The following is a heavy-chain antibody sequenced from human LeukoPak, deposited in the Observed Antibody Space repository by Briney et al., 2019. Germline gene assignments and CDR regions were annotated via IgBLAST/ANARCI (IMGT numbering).Heavy chain of an antibody. Sequence: GGSLRLSCAASGFTFSSYEMNWVRQAPGKGLVWVSYISSSGNTIYYADSVKGRFTISRDNAKNSLYLQMNSLRAEDTAVYYCASAGHYSDYFYYYMDVWGKGTTVTVSS. D-gene: IGHD4-11*01. J-gene: IGHJ6*03. CDR1: GFTFSSYE. CDR3: ASAGHYSDYFYYYMDV. CDR2: ISSSGNTI. V-gene: IGHV3-48*03.